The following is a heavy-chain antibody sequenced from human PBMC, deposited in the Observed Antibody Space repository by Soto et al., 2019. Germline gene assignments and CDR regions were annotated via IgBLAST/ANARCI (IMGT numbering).Heavy chain of an antibody. V-gene: IGHV3-23*01. CDR1: GFTFSSYA. D-gene: IGHD2-21*02. CDR3: AKTCDFPPDAFDI. CDR2: ISGSGGST. Sequence: GSLRLSCAASGFTFSSYAISWVRQAPGKGLEWVSAISGSGGSTYYADSVKGRFTISRDNSKNTLYLQMNSLRAEDTAVYYCAKTCDFPPDAFDIWGQGTMVTVSS. J-gene: IGHJ3*02.